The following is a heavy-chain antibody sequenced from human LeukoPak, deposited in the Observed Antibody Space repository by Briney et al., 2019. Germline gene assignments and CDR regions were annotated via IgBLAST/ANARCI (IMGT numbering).Heavy chain of an antibody. CDR2: IYYSGST. J-gene: IGHJ5*02. CDR1: GGSISSSSYY. CDR3: AKALNPLKKLWFGVQWEVGWFDP. Sequence: NPSETLSLTCTVSGGSISSSSYYWGWIRQPPGKGLEWIGSIYYSGSTYYNPSLKSRVTISVDTSKNQFSLKLSSVTAADTAVYYCAKALNPLKKLWFGVQWEVGWFDPWGQGTLVTVSS. V-gene: IGHV4-39*07. D-gene: IGHD3-10*01.